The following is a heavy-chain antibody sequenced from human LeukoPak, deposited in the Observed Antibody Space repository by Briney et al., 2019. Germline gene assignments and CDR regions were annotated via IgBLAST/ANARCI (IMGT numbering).Heavy chain of an antibody. V-gene: IGHV3-9*01. CDR3: ARDWDRGFDP. CDR2: ISWNSGSI. CDR1: GFTFDDYA. J-gene: IGHJ5*02. Sequence: PGRSLRLSCAASGFTFDDYAMHWVRQAPGKGLEWVSGISWNSGSIGYADSVKGRFTISRDNAENSLYLQMNSLRAEDTALYHCARDWDRGFDPWGQGTLVTVSS. D-gene: IGHD1-26*01.